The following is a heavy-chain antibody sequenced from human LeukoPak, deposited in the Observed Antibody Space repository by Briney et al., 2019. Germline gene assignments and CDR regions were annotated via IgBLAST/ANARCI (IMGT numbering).Heavy chain of an antibody. CDR3: AKDRMYYDFWSGYSVDAFDI. V-gene: IGHV3-30*02. CDR1: GFTFSSYG. CDR2: IRYDGSNK. J-gene: IGHJ3*02. Sequence: GGSLRLSCAASGFTFSSYGMHWVRQAPGKGLEWVVFIRYDGSNKYYADSVKGRFTISRDNSKNTLYLQMNSLRAEDTAVYYCAKDRMYYDFWSGYSVDAFDIWGQGTMVTVSS. D-gene: IGHD3-3*01.